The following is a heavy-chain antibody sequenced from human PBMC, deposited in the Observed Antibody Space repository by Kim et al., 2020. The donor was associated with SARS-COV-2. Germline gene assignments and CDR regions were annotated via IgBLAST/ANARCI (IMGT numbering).Heavy chain of an antibody. CDR3: ARLLDPSYYGSGSNSGLRY. CDR2: IDPSDSYT. CDR1: GYSFTSYW. Sequence: GESLKISCKGSGYSFTSYWISWVRQMPGKGLEWMGRIDPSDSYTNYSPSFQGHVTISADKSISTAYLQWSSLKASDTAMYYCARLLDPSYYGSGSNSGLRYWGQGTLVTVSS. J-gene: IGHJ4*02. D-gene: IGHD3-10*01. V-gene: IGHV5-10-1*01.